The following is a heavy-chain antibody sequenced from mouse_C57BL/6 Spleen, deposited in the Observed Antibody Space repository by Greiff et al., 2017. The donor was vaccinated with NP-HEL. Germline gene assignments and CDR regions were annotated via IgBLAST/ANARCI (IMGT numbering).Heavy chain of an antibody. CDR2: INPNNGGT. CDR1: GYTFTDYN. Sequence: EVQLQQSGPELVKPGASVKMSCKASGYTFTDYNMHWVKQSHGKSLEWIGYINPNNGGTSYNQKFKGKAPLTVNKSSSTAYMELRSLTSEDSAVYYCARKRLYDGYYGYFDVWGTGTTVTVSS. CDR3: ARKRLYDGYYGYFDV. J-gene: IGHJ1*03. V-gene: IGHV1-22*01. D-gene: IGHD2-3*01.